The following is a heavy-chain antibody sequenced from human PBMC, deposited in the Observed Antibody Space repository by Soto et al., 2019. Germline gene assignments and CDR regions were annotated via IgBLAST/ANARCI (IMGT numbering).Heavy chain of an antibody. CDR2: IYTRGTT. V-gene: IGHV3-53*01. CDR3: AKLWGYYFES. D-gene: IGHD2-21*01. Sequence: GGSLRLSCSASGFSVNNNYMTWVRQAPGRRPEWVAVIYTRGTTHYADFATGRFTFSRDNSKNTLYLQMDSLRPEDTAVYYCAKLWGYYFESWGQGTLVTVSS. CDR1: GFSVNNNY. J-gene: IGHJ4*02.